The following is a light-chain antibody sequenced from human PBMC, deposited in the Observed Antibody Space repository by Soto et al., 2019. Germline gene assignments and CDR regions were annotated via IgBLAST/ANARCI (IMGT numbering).Light chain of an antibody. V-gene: IGLV1-44*01. CDR2: TNN. CDR3: AAWDDSLNGWV. J-gene: IGLJ3*02. CDR1: SSNIGSNT. Sequence: QSVLTQPPSASGTPGQRVPISCSGSSSNIGSNTVNWYQQVPGTAPKLLIYTNNQRPSGVPDRFSGSKSGTSASLAISGLQSEDEADYYCAAWDDSLNGWVFGGGTKVTVL.